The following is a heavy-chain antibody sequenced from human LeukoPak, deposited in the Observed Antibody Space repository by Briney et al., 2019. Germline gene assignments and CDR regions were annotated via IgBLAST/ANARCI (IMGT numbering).Heavy chain of an antibody. D-gene: IGHD4-23*01. CDR2: IIPIFGTA. CDR1: GGTFSSYA. J-gene: IGHJ4*02. CDR3: ATLSGNPTMRPIDY. V-gene: IGHV1-69*13. Sequence: GASVKVPCKASGGTFSSYAISWVRQAPGQGLEWMGGIIPIFGTANYAQKFQGRVTITADESTSTAYMELSSLRSEDTAVYYCATLSGNPTMRPIDYWGQGTLVTVSS.